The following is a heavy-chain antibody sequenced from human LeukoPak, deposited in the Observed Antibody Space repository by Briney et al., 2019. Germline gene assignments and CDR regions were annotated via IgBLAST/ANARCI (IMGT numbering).Heavy chain of an antibody. Sequence: GASLRLSCAASGFTFSSYAMSWVRQAPGKGLEWVSAISGSGGSTYYADSVKGRFTISRDNSKNTLYLQMNSLRAEDTAVYYCAKDRSIGYCSDGSCYSDDYWGQGTLVTVSS. D-gene: IGHD2-15*01. CDR3: AKDRSIGYCSDGSCYSDDY. V-gene: IGHV3-23*01. J-gene: IGHJ4*02. CDR2: ISGSGGST. CDR1: GFTFSSYA.